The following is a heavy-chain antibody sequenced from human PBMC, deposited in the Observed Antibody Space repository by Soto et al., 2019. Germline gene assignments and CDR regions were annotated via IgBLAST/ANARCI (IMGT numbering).Heavy chain of an antibody. J-gene: IGHJ6*02. CDR3: AKSAGDYRQQYKGMDV. CDR1: GSTVSDYG. D-gene: IGHD3-16*02. V-gene: IGHV3-30*18. CDR2: ISFDGSEE. Sequence: GGSLRLSCVGSGSTVSDYGVHWVRQAPGKGLEWVALISFDGSEEYYADSVRGRFTLSRDNSKDNIYLEMNGLRPEDSAVYYCAKSAGDYRQQYKGMDVWGQGTTVTVSS.